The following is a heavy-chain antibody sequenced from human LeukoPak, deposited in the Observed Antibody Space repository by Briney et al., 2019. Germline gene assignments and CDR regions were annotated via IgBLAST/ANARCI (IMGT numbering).Heavy chain of an antibody. V-gene: IGHV3-66*04. CDR2: IYADGTT. CDR1: GFTLSDND. CDR3: ARRSVPGRPGY. Sequence: PGGSLRLSCAASGFTLSDNDIKWVRQAPGKGLEWVSLIYADGTTHYTDSVKGRFSISRDNSGNTVYLQMNSLRGEDTAVYYCARRSVPGRPGYWGQGTLVTVSS. J-gene: IGHJ4*02. D-gene: IGHD6-6*01.